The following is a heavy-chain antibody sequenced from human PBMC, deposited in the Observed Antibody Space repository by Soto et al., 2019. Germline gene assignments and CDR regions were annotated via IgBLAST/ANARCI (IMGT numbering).Heavy chain of an antibody. CDR3: ARVLYYSDSSGHTGADAFDI. Sequence: PSETLSLTCTASGGSISSYYWSWIRQPPGKGLEWIGYIYYSGSTNYNPSLKSRVTISVDTSKNQFSLKLSSVTAADTAVYYCARVLYYSDSSGHTGADAFDIWGQGTMVTVAS. CDR2: IYYSGST. CDR1: GGSISSYY. D-gene: IGHD3-22*01. V-gene: IGHV4-59*01. J-gene: IGHJ3*02.